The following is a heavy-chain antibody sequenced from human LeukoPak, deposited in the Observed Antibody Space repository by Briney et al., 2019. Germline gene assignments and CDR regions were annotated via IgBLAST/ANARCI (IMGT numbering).Heavy chain of an antibody. Sequence: GGSLRLSCAAYGFTFSSYIMNWVRQAPGKGLEWVSSISSSSSYIYYADSVKGRFTIYRDNSKNTLYLQMNSLRAEDTAVYYCARDPRLYSSTARSHMDVWGKGTTVTVSS. V-gene: IGHV3-21*04. D-gene: IGHD6-13*01. CDR1: GFTFSSYI. J-gene: IGHJ6*03. CDR2: ISSSSSYI. CDR3: ARDPRLYSSTARSHMDV.